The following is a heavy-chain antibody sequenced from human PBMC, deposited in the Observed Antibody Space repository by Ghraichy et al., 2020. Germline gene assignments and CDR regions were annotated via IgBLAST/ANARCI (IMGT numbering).Heavy chain of an antibody. CDR2: INHSGST. V-gene: IGHV4-34*01. D-gene: IGHD6-19*01. CDR1: GGSFSGYY. Sequence: SETLSLTCAVYGGSFSGYYWSWIRQPPGKGLEWIGEINHSGSTNYNPSLKSRVTISVDTSKNQFSLKLSSVTAADTAVYYCAKRYSSGWYWYFDLWGRGTLVTVSS. J-gene: IGHJ2*01. CDR3: AKRYSSGWYWYFDL.